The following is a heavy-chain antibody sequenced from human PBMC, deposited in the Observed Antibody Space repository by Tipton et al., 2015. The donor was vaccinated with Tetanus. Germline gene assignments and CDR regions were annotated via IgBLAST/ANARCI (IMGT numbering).Heavy chain of an antibody. CDR2: IWYDGSNK. J-gene: IGHJ4*02. Sequence: SLRLSCAASGFTFSSYGMYWVRQAPGKGLEWVAVIWYDGSNKYYADSVKGRFTISRDNSKNTLYLQMNSLRAEDTAVYYCAGGVWSGSYTGTIDYWGQGTLVTVSS. D-gene: IGHD3-3*01. V-gene: IGHV3-33*01. CDR3: AGGVWSGSYTGTIDY. CDR1: GFTFSSYG.